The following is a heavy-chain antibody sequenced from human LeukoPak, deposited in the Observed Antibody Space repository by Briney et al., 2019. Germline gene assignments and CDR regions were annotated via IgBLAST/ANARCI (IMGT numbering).Heavy chain of an antibody. CDR3: ARVTIFGVADY. Sequence: SETLSLTCTVSGGSISSSSYYWGWIRQPPGKGLEWIGCIYYSGSTYYNPSLKSRVTVSVDTSKNQFSLKLSSVTAADTAVYYCARVTIFGVADYWGQGTLATVSS. D-gene: IGHD3-3*01. CDR1: GGSISSSSYY. V-gene: IGHV4-39*07. CDR2: IYYSGST. J-gene: IGHJ4*02.